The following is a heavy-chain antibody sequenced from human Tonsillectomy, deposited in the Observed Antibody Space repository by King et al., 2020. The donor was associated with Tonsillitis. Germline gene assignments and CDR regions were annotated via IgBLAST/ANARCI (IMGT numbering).Heavy chain of an antibody. V-gene: IGHV3-48*02. Sequence: VQLVESGGGLVQPGGSLRLSCAASGFTFSSYSMNWVRQAPGKGLEWVSYISSSSSTIYYEDSVKGRFTISRDNAKNSRYLQMNSLRDEDTAVYYCILGYCSGGSCYGVYYYYGMDVWGQGTTVTVSS. CDR1: GFTFSSYS. CDR2: ISSSSSTI. J-gene: IGHJ6*02. CDR3: ILGYCSGGSCYGVYYYYGMDV. D-gene: IGHD2-15*01.